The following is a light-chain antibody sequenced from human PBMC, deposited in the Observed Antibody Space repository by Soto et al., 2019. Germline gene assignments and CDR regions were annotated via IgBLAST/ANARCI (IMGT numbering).Light chain of an antibody. Sequence: FVLTQSPGTLSLPPGERATLSCRASQSISSSLAWYQQKPGQAPRLLIHGASTRATSNPGRFSGSGSGAEFTLTISSLQSEDFALYYCQQYYDWPPTFGQGTKVDIK. CDR2: GAS. CDR1: QSISSS. CDR3: QQYYDWPPT. J-gene: IGKJ1*01. V-gene: IGKV3-15*01.